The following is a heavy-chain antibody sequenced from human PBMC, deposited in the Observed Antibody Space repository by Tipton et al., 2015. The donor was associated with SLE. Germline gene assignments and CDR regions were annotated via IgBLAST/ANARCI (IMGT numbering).Heavy chain of an antibody. CDR2: INHSGST. CDR3: AREAPTYYYDSSGYSSYYYYYMDV. V-gene: IGHV4-34*01. J-gene: IGHJ6*03. D-gene: IGHD3-22*01. Sequence: TLSLTCAVYGGSFSGYYWSWIRQSPGKGLEWIGEINHSGSTNYNPSLKSRVTISVDTSKNQFSLKLSSVTAADTAVYYCAREAPTYYYDSSGYSSYYYYYMDVWGKGSTVTVSS. CDR1: GGSFSGYY.